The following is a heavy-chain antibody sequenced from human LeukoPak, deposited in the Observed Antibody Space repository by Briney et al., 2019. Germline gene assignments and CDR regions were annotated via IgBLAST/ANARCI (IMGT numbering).Heavy chain of an antibody. V-gene: IGHV1-8*01. Sequence: APVKVSCKASGYTFTSYDINWVRQATGQGLEWMGWMNPNSGNTGYAQKFQGRVTMTRNTSISTAYMELSSLRSEDTAVYYCARGYDSSGYYIDYWGQGTLVTVSS. CDR2: MNPNSGNT. D-gene: IGHD3-22*01. CDR1: GYTFTSYD. J-gene: IGHJ4*02. CDR3: ARGYDSSGYYIDY.